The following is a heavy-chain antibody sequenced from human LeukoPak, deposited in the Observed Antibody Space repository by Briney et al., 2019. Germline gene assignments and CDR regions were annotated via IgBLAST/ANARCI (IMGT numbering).Heavy chain of an antibody. CDR3: AKHPVSSSGYYWADFDY. J-gene: IGHJ4*02. CDR2: ISGSGGST. V-gene: IGHV3-23*01. CDR1: GFTFSSYA. Sequence: GGSLRLSCAASGFTFSSYAMSWVRQAPGKGLEWVSAISGSGGSTYYADSVKGRFTISRDNSKNTLYLQMNSLRAEDTAVYYCAKHPVSSSGYYWADFDYWGQGTLVTVSS. D-gene: IGHD3-22*01.